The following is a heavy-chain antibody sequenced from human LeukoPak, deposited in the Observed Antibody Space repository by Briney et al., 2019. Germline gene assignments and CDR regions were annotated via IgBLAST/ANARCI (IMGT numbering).Heavy chain of an antibody. CDR1: GFTFSSYS. D-gene: IGHD3-22*01. Sequence: GGSLRLSCAASGFTFSSYSMNWVRQAPGKGLEWVSSISSSSSYIYYANSVKGRFTISRDNSKNTLYLQMGSLRAEDMAVYYCAREYYDSSGYPDYWGQGTLVTVSS. CDR3: AREYYDSSGYPDY. V-gene: IGHV3-21*01. J-gene: IGHJ4*02. CDR2: ISSSSSYI.